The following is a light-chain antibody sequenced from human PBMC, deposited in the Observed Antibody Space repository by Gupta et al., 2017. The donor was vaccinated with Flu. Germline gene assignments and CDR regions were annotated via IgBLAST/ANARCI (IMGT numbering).Light chain of an antibody. CDR3: ASWDDSLNGFYV. CDR2: SNN. J-gene: IGLJ1*01. V-gene: IGLV1-44*01. CDR1: SSNIGSNT. Sequence: QSVLTQPPSASGTPGQRVTISCSGSSSNIGSNTVNWYQHLPGTTPKLLIYSNNQRPSGVPDRFSGSKSGTSGSLAISGLQSEDEADYYCASWDDSLNGFYVFGTGTKVTVL.